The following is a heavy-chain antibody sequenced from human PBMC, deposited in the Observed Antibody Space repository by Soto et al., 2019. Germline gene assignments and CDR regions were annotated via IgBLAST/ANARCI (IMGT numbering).Heavy chain of an antibody. CDR3: ARLSDHIVGATTFPTGIDY. V-gene: IGHV4-39*01. J-gene: IGHJ4*02. CDR2: IFYSGST. D-gene: IGHD1-26*01. Sequence: SETLSLTCTVSGGSISSSSYYWGWIRQPPGKGLEWIGSIFYSGSTYYNPSLKSRVTISVDTSKNQFSLKLSSVTAADTAVYYCARLSDHIVGATTFPTGIDYWGQGTLVTVSS. CDR1: GGSISSSSYY.